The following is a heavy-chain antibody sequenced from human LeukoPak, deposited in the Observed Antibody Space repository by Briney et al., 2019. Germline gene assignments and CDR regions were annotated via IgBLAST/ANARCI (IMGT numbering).Heavy chain of an antibody. Sequence: PGGSLRLSCAASGFTFSSYGMHWVRQAPGKGLEWVAVISYDGSNKYYADSVKGRFTISRGNSKNTLYLQMNSLRAEDTAVYYCAKDREVGDDNWFDPWGQGTLVTVSS. CDR1: GFTFSSYG. V-gene: IGHV3-30*18. CDR2: ISYDGSNK. CDR3: AKDREVGDDNWFDP. J-gene: IGHJ5*02. D-gene: IGHD1-26*01.